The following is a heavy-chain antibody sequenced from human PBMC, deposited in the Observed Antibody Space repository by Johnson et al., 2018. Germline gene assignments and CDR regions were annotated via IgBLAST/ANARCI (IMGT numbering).Heavy chain of an antibody. CDR2: ISSSSSTI. J-gene: IGHJ1*01. CDR3: ARDTSGSYLGYFQH. D-gene: IGHD1-26*01. Sequence: VQLVQSGGGLVQXGGSLRLXCAASGFTFSSYSMHWVRQAPGKGLEWVSYISSSSSTIYYADSVKGLFTISRDNAKNSLYLQMNSLRDEDTAVYYCARDTSGSYLGYFQHWGQGTLVTVSS. CDR1: GFTFSSYS. V-gene: IGHV3-48*02.